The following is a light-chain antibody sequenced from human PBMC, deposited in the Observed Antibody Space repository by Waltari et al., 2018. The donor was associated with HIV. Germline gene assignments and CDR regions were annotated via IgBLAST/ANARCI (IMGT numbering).Light chain of an antibody. V-gene: IGLV2-8*01. J-gene: IGLJ2*01. CDR1: SSDVGGYKY. CDR2: EVS. CDR3: SSYAGSNNLL. Sequence: QSALTQPPSASGSPGQSVTISCTGTSSDVGGYKYVSWYQQHPGKAPKLLIFEVSKRPSGVPDRFSGSKSGNTASLTVSGLQPEDEADYYCSSYAGSNNLLFGGGTKLTVL.